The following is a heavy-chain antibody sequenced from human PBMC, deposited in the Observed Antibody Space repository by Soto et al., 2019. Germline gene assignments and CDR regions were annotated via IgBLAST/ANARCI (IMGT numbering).Heavy chain of an antibody. CDR2: IHYSGST. CDR1: GDSIGTTHSY. V-gene: IGHV4-39*01. CDR3: ARHEGNGNVWPLDY. J-gene: IGHJ4*02. D-gene: IGHD2-8*01. Sequence: SETLSLTCTVSGDSIGTTHSYWAWIRQSPGKGLEWIGNIHYSGSTYYMPSLRSRVTLSVDTSKNQFSLRLTSVTAEDTAVYYCARHEGNGNVWPLDYWGQGTLVTVSS.